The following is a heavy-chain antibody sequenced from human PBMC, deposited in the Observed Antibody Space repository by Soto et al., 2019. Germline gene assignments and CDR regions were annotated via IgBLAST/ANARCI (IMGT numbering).Heavy chain of an antibody. CDR1: GFTFSSYA. J-gene: IGHJ4*02. CDR3: ARAKVSGIAAALDY. D-gene: IGHD6-13*01. Sequence: QVQLVESGGGVVQPGRSLRLSCAASGFTFSSYAMHWVRQAPGKGLEWVAVISYDGGNKYYADSVKGRFTISRDNSKNTVYVQMNSLRVEDTAVYYCARAKVSGIAAALDYWGQGTLVTVSS. V-gene: IGHV3-30-3*01. CDR2: ISYDGGNK.